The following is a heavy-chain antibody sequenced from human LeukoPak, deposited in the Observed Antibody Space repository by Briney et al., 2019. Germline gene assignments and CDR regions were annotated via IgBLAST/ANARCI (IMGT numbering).Heavy chain of an antibody. Sequence: GSLRLSCAASGFTFSSYGMHWVRQAPGKGLEWVAVISYDGSNKYYADSVKGRFTISRDNSKNTLYLQMNSLRAEDTAVYYCAKGGYGDYLFAFDIWGQGTMVTVSS. D-gene: IGHD4-17*01. J-gene: IGHJ3*02. CDR3: AKGGYGDYLFAFDI. CDR1: GFTFSSYG. V-gene: IGHV3-30*18. CDR2: ISYDGSNK.